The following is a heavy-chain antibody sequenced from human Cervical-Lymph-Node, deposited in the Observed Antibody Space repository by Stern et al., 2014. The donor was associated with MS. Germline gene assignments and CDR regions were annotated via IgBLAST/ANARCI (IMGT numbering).Heavy chain of an antibody. D-gene: IGHD5-18*01. J-gene: IGHJ6*02. CDR2: INTDTGNP. Sequence: QLVQSGSELKKPGASVKVSCKASGNTFTSYSVNWVRQAPGQGLEWMGRINTDTGNPTYAPAFPGRFVFSLDTSVSTAYLQISSLKAEDTAVYYCAGDLVYSYGSGVWGQGTTVTVSS. V-gene: IGHV7-4-1*02. CDR3: AGDLVYSYGSGV. CDR1: GNTFTSYS.